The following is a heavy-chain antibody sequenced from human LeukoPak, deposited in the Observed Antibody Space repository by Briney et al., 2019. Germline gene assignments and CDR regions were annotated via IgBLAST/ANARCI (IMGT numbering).Heavy chain of an antibody. D-gene: IGHD2-2*01. V-gene: IGHV4-59*01. CDR1: GGSISSYY. J-gene: IGHJ5*02. Sequence: SETLSLTCTVSGGSISSYYWSWIRQPPGKGLEWIGYIYYSGSTNYNPSLKSRVTISVDTSKNQFSLKLSSVTAADTAVYYCARAPPYCSSTSCYELWFDPWGQGTLVTVSS. CDR3: ARAPPYCSSTSCYELWFDP. CDR2: IYYSGST.